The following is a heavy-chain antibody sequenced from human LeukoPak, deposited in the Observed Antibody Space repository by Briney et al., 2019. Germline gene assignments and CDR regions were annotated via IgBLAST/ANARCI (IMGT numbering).Heavy chain of an antibody. CDR1: GYTFTTYG. CDR2: INPNSGGT. Sequence: ASVKVSCKASGYTFTTYGISWVRQAPGQGLEWMGWINPNSGGTNYAQKFQGWVTMTRDTSISTAYMELSRLRSDDTAVYYCAGAYGSGSYYTDYWGQGTLVTVSS. D-gene: IGHD3-10*01. V-gene: IGHV1-2*04. J-gene: IGHJ4*02. CDR3: AGAYGSGSYYTDY.